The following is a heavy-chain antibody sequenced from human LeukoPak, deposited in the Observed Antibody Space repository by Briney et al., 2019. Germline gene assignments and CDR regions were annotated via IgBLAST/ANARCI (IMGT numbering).Heavy chain of an antibody. CDR2: IYYSGTT. J-gene: IGHJ3*02. CDR1: GGSINSDTDY. Sequence: SETLSLTCTVSGGSINSDTDYWGWLRQPPGKGLGWIGIIYYSGTTHYNPSLKIRVTISVDTSKNQFFLKLSSVTAADTAMYYCVRLVTNTGRYLNALDIWGQGTMVTVS. V-gene: IGHV4-39*01. CDR3: VRLVTNTGRYLNALDI. D-gene: IGHD1-26*01.